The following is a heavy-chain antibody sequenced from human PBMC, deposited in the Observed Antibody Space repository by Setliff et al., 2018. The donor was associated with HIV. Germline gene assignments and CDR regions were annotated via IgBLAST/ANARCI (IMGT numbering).Heavy chain of an antibody. J-gene: IGHJ4*02. CDR2: TIPLFGKV. CDR1: GDTFSSYA. Sequence: RASVKVSCKASGDTFSSYAISWVRQAPGQGLEWMGGTIPLFGKVDYAQKFQGRVTITADESTNIAHMELSSLTFEDTAVYYCAREGDFGYAAGRHLDSWGQGTLVTVSS. CDR3: AREGDFGYAAGRHLDS. V-gene: IGHV1-69*13. D-gene: IGHD2-21*01.